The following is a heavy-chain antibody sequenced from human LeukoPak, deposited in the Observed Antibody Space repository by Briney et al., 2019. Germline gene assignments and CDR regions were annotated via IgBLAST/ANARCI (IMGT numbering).Heavy chain of an antibody. D-gene: IGHD3-16*01. Sequence: ASVKVSCKASGGTFSSYAISWVRQAPGQGLEWMGWINPNSGGTNYAQKFQGRVTMTRDTSISTAYMELSRLRSDDTAVYYCARVAYSRHAFDIWGQGTMVTVSS. J-gene: IGHJ3*02. V-gene: IGHV1-2*02. CDR2: INPNSGGT. CDR1: GGTFSSYA. CDR3: ARVAYSRHAFDI.